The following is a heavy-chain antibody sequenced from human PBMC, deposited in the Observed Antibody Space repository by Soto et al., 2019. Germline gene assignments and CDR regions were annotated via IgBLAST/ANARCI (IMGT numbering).Heavy chain of an antibody. V-gene: IGHV3-23*01. D-gene: IGHD4-17*01. CDR3: AKDWPGTRTVTPDY. CDR1: GFSFSDYA. CDR2: TLNSGGST. J-gene: IGHJ4*02. Sequence: EVHLLESGGGWVQPGGSLRLSCTASGFSFSDYAMTWVRQAPGKGLEWVSSTLNSGGSTYYAASAKGRFIMSRDNSNRTLYLQMNSLRAEDTAMYYCAKDWPGTRTVTPDYWGLGTLVTVSS.